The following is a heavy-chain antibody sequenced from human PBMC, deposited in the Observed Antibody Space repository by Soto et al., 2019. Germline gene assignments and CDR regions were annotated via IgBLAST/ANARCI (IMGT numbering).Heavy chain of an antibody. Sequence: SLRLSCTASGFTFDDYAMSWFRQAPGQGLEWVGFIRSKAYGGTTEYAASVKGRFTLSRDDSQSIAYLQMNSLKTEDTAVYYCTRDIQLWSYTYYFDYWGQGTLVTVSS. CDR2: IRSKAYGGTT. J-gene: IGHJ4*02. V-gene: IGHV3-49*03. D-gene: IGHD5-18*01. CDR1: GFTFDDYA. CDR3: TRDIQLWSYTYYFDY.